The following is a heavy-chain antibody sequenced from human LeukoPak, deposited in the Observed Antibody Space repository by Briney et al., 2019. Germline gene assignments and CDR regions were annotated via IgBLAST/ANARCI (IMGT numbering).Heavy chain of an antibody. J-gene: IGHJ3*02. CDR3: TRSDCSGGGCYSVRAFDI. V-gene: IGHV3-7*01. Sequence: GRSLRLSCAASGFTFSIYLMSWVRQAPGKGLEWVANIKQDGSEKYYVGSVKGRFTISRDNAKNSLYLQMNSLRAEDSAVYYCTRSDCSGGGCYSVRAFDIWGQGTMVAVSS. D-gene: IGHD2-15*01. CDR2: IKQDGSEK. CDR1: GFTFSIYL.